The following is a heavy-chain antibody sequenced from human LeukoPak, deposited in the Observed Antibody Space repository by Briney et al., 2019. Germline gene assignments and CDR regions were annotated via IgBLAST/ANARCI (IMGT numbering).Heavy chain of an antibody. J-gene: IGHJ6*02. V-gene: IGHV3-53*01. CDR2: IYSGGST. CDR3: AREPWSANYYYGMDV. Sequence: GGSLRLSCAASDFTFSNNYMNWVRQAPGKGLEWVSVIYSGGSTYYADSAKGRFTISRDNSKNTVFLQMSSLRAEDTAVYYCAREPWSANYYYGMDVWGQGTTVIVS. D-gene: IGHD3-3*01. CDR1: DFTFSNNY.